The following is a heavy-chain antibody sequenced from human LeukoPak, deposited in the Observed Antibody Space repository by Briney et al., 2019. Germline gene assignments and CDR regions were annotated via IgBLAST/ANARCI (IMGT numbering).Heavy chain of an antibody. CDR2: INPSGGST. Sequence: GASVKVSCKASGYTFTSYYMHWVRRAPGQGLEWMGIINPSGGSTSYAQKFQGRVTMTRDTSTSTVYMELSSLRSEDTAVYYCARVPDYGSGSYFFFDGFDPWGQGTLVTVSS. D-gene: IGHD3-10*01. J-gene: IGHJ5*02. CDR3: ARVPDYGSGSYFFFDGFDP. CDR1: GYTFTSYY. V-gene: IGHV1-46*01.